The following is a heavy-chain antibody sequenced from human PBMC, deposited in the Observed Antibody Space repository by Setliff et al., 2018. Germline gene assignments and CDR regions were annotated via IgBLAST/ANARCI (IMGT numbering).Heavy chain of an antibody. J-gene: IGHJ4*02. Sequence: GASVKVSCKASGYSFTSYGISWVRQAPGQGLEWMGWISAKNGNRNYAQKLQGRVTMTRDTSTNTVYMELSSLRTEDTAVYYCARGYYDSYARYYVVGDYWGQGTPVTVSS. CDR1: GYSFTSYG. V-gene: IGHV1-18*01. D-gene: IGHD3-22*01. CDR2: ISAKNGNR. CDR3: ARGYYDSYARYYVVGDY.